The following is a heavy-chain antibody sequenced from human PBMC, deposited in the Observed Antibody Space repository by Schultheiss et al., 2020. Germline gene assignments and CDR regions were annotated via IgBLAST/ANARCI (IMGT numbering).Heavy chain of an antibody. Sequence: GESLKISCKGSGYSFTSYWIGWVRQMPGKGLEWMGIIYPGDSDTRYSPSFQGQVTISADKSISTAYLQWSSLKASDTAMYYCAREPVAGYYYYGMDVWGQGTTVTVYS. V-gene: IGHV5-51*01. D-gene: IGHD6-19*01. CDR3: AREPVAGYYYYGMDV. J-gene: IGHJ6*02. CDR1: GYSFTSYW. CDR2: IYPGDSDT.